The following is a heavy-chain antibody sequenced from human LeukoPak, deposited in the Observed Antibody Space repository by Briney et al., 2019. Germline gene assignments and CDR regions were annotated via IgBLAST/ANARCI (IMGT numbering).Heavy chain of an antibody. J-gene: IGHJ4*02. D-gene: IGHD6-13*01. CDR2: ISYDGSNK. CDR3: ARDLDSSSWLIGY. V-gene: IGHV3-30*04. CDR1: GFTFSSYA. Sequence: GGSLRLSCAASGFTFSSYAMHWVPQAPGKGLERVAVISYDGSNKYYADSVKGRFTISRDNSKNTLYLQMNSLRAEDTAVYYCARDLDSSSWLIGYWGQGTLVTVSS.